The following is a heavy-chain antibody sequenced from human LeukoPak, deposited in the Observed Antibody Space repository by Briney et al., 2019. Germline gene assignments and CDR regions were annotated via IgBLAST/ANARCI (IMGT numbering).Heavy chain of an antibody. D-gene: IGHD2-15*01. CDR3: ASSHCSGGSCYWTTTNNWFDP. CDR2: IIPIFGTA. CDR1: GGTFSSYA. Sequence: SVKVSCKASGGTFSSYAISWVRQVPGQGLEWMGGIIPIFGTANYAQKFQGRVTITADESTSTAYMELSSLRSEDTAVYYCASSHCSGGSCYWTTTNNWFDPWGQGTLVTVSS. J-gene: IGHJ5*02. V-gene: IGHV1-69*13.